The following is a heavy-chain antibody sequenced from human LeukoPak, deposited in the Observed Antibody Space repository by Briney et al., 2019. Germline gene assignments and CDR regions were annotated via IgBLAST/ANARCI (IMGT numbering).Heavy chain of an antibody. V-gene: IGHV4-31*03. CDR3: ARPSRGYGYFDY. Sequence: TSQTLSLTCTVSGVSISSGVYYWRWLRQHPGKVLEWIGYIYYSGSTYYNPSLNSRVTISVDTSKNQLSLNLSSVTAADTAVYYCARPSRGYGYFDYWGQGTLVTVSS. J-gene: IGHJ4*02. CDR1: GVSISSGVYY. CDR2: IYYSGST. D-gene: IGHD1-1*01.